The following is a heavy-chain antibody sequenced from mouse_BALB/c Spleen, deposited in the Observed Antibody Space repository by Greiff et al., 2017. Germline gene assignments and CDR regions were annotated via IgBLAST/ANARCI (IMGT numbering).Heavy chain of an antibody. J-gene: IGHJ1*01. CDR1: GYTFTDYN. V-gene: IGHV1-18*01. CDR2: INPNNGGT. CDR3: ARSSPNLWYFDV. Sequence: VQLKESGPELVKPGASVKIPCKASGYTFTDYNMDWVKQSHGKSLEWIGDINPNNGGTIYNQKFKGKATLTVDKSSSTAYMELRSLTSEDTAVYYCARSSPNLWYFDVWGAGTTVTVSS.